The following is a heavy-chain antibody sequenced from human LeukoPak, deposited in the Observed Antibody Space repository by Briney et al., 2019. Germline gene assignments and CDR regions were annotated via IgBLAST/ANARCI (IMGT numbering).Heavy chain of an antibody. J-gene: IGHJ4*02. CDR3: AKWEGSSGCAFDY. CDR1: GFTFSDYY. V-gene: IGHV3-23*01. D-gene: IGHD3-22*01. CDR2: ISGSGTAT. Sequence: PGGSLRLSCAASGFTFSDYYMSWVRQAPGKGLEWVSTISGSGTATYYADSVKGRFTISRDNSKNTLYLQMNSLRAEDTAVYYCAKWEGSSGCAFDYWGQGTLVTVSS.